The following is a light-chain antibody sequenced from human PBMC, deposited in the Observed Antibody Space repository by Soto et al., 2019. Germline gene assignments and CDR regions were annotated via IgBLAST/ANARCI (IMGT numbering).Light chain of an antibody. Sequence: QSPGTLSLSPGERASLCCRAGLTISSNYLAWSQQKPGQAPRLLIYGASGRATGIPDRFSGSGSGTDFTLTISSLEPEDFAVYYCQQRSNWPPGITFGQGTRLEI. J-gene: IGKJ5*01. CDR1: LTISSNY. CDR3: QQRSNWPPGIT. CDR2: GAS. V-gene: IGKV3D-20*02.